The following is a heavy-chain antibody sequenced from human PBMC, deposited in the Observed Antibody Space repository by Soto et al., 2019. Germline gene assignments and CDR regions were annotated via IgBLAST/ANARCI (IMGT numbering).Heavy chain of an antibody. Sequence: EVQLVESGGDLVQPGGSLKVSCAASGFTFSGSAIHWVRQASGKGLEWVGRIRSKVNIYATAYAASVKGRFSISRDDSKNTAYLEMNSLKTEDTAVYDCTRFSMDSSSGWFDPWGQGTLVAVSS. J-gene: IGHJ5*02. V-gene: IGHV3-73*02. CDR1: GFTFSGSA. CDR3: TRFSMDSSSGWFDP. D-gene: IGHD6-19*01. CDR2: IRSKVNIYAT.